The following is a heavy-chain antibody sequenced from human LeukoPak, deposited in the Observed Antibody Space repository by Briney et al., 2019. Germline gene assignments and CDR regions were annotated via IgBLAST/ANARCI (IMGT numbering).Heavy chain of an antibody. Sequence: GGSLRLSCAASGFTFSNYSLNWVRQAPGKVLQRISYISSASGYIYYAGSVKGRFTISRDDAKTSLYLQMNSLRADDTAVYYCARDGWPGSSYYRPFDYWGQGTLVTVSS. J-gene: IGHJ4*02. CDR2: ISSASGYI. D-gene: IGHD6-13*01. CDR3: ARDGWPGSSYYRPFDY. CDR1: GFTFSNYS. V-gene: IGHV3-21*01.